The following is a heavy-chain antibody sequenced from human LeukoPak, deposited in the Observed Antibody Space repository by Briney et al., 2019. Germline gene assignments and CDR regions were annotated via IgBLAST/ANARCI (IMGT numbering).Heavy chain of an antibody. Sequence: SVKVSCKASGGTFSSYAISWVRQAPGQGLEWMGRIIPILGIANYAQKFQGRVTITADKSTSTAYMELSSLRSEDTAVYYCARGDYTAPGAFDFWGQGTMVTVSS. J-gene: IGHJ3*01. V-gene: IGHV1-69*04. D-gene: IGHD3-3*01. CDR2: IIPILGIA. CDR3: ARGDYTAPGAFDF. CDR1: GGTFSSYA.